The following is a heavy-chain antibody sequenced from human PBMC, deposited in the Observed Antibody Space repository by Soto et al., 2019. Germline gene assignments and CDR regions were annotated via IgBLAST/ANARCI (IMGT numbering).Heavy chain of an antibody. CDR2: IYYSGST. D-gene: IGHD3-22*01. Sequence: QLQLQESGPGLVKPSETLSLSCAVSGAPINSISYYWGWVRQSPGKGLEWIGSIYYSGSTYYNPSLESRVTISVDTSKNHFSLKLRSVTAADTAVYFCATTFDSSGYYNDYGMDIWGQGAAVTVS. CDR1: GAPINSISYY. V-gene: IGHV4-39*02. CDR3: ATTFDSSGYYNDYGMDI. J-gene: IGHJ6*02.